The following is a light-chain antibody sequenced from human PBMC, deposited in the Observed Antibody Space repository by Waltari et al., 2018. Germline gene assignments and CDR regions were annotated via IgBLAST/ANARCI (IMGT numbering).Light chain of an antibody. Sequence: SVLTQPPSASGTPGQRVTISCSGSSSNIGSTYVYWYQQLPGPAPKLLIYRNNQRPSGVPDRFSGSQSGTSASLAISGLRSEDEADYYCAAWDDSLSGVLFGGGTKLTV. CDR3: AAWDDSLSGVL. J-gene: IGLJ2*01. V-gene: IGLV1-47*01. CDR1: SSNIGSTY. CDR2: RNN.